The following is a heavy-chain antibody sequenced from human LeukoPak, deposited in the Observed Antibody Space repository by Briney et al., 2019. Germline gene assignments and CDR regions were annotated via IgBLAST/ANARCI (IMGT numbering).Heavy chain of an antibody. CDR1: GGSISSYY. J-gene: IGHJ5*02. V-gene: IGHV4-59*12. CDR2: IYYSGST. CDR3: ARDTSDILTGYYPNWFDP. Sequence: SETLSLTCTVSGGSISSYYWSWIRQPPGKGLEWIGSIYYSGSTYYNPSLKSRVTISVDTSKNQFSLKLSSVTAADTAVYYCARDTSDILTGYYPNWFDPWGQGTLVTVSS. D-gene: IGHD3-9*01.